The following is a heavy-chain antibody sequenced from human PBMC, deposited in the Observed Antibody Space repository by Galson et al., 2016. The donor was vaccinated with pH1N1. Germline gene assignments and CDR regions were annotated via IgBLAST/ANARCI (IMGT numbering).Heavy chain of an antibody. V-gene: IGHV2-70*04. CDR3: GRNPAFVWGAIDV. Sequence: PALVKPTQTLTLTCTFSGFSLTTSGMRVSWIRQPPGKALEWLARIEWDDDKFYSTSLKTRLTISKHTSKNQVVLTMTNMDPVDTATYYCGRNPAFVWGAIDVWGEATMVTLSS. CDR2: IEWDDDK. CDR1: GFSLTTSGMR. D-gene: IGHD2-8*01. J-gene: IGHJ3*01.